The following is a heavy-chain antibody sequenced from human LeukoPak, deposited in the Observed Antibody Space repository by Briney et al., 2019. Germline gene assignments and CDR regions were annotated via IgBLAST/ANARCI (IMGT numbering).Heavy chain of an antibody. CDR3: TRDRGLRYFDWLLFDY. V-gene: IGHV3-49*03. CDR1: GFTFGDYA. J-gene: IGHJ4*02. Sequence: GGSLRLSCTASGFTFGDYAMSWFRQAPGKRLEWVGFIRSKAYGGTTEYAASVTGRFTISRDDSKSIAYLQMNSLKTEDTAVHYCTRDRGLRYFDWLLFDYWGQGTLVTVSS. D-gene: IGHD3-9*01. CDR2: IRSKAYGGTT.